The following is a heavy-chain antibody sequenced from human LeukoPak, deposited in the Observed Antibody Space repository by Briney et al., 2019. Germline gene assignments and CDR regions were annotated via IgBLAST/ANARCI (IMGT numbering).Heavy chain of an antibody. D-gene: IGHD3-10*01. J-gene: IGHJ5*02. CDR2: IYYSGST. CDR1: GYSISSGYY. V-gene: IGHV4-61*01. Sequence: SETLSLTCTVSGYSISSGYYWGWIRQPPGKGLEWIGYIYYSGSTNYNPSLKSRVTISVDTSKNQFSLKLSSVTAADTAVYYCARGSGRVWFDPWGQGTLVTVSS. CDR3: ARGSGRVWFDP.